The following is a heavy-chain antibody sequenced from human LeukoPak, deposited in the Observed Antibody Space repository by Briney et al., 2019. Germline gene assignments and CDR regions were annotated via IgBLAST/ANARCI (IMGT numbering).Heavy chain of an antibody. D-gene: IGHD3-10*01. Sequence: PGGSLRLSCAASGFTFSSYAMHWVRQAPGKGLEWVAVIWYDGSNKYYADSVKGRFTISRDNSKNTLYLQMNSLRAEDTAVYYCARDATLWFGELGAHFDYWGQGTLVTVSS. CDR1: GFTFSSYA. V-gene: IGHV3-33*08. CDR3: ARDATLWFGELGAHFDY. CDR2: IWYDGSNK. J-gene: IGHJ4*02.